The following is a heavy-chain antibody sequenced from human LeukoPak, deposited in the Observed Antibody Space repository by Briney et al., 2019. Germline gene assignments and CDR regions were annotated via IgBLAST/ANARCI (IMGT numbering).Heavy chain of an antibody. Sequence: PGGSLRLSCAASGFNLRSYSMNWVRQAPGKGLEWIGEINHSGSTNYNPPLKSRVTMSVDTSKSQFSLRLTSVTAADTAVYYCAKGRDSSSWFLETSFDYWGQGILVTVSS. V-gene: IGHV4-34*01. D-gene: IGHD6-13*01. J-gene: IGHJ4*02. CDR1: GFNLRSYS. CDR2: INHSGST. CDR3: AKGRDSSSWFLETSFDY.